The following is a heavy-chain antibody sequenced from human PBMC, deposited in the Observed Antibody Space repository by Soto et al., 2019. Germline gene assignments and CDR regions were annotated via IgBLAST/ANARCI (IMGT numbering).Heavy chain of an antibody. D-gene: IGHD4-17*01. CDR2: VYYSGTT. Sequence: SETLSLTCSVSGGSVSNKTYYWSWIRQPPGKRPEWIGYVYYSGTTNYNPSLKSRVTISVDLSKNQFSLRLSSVTTADTALYYCARTTAVPNTLRSRYFFDYWGQGTLVTVSS. J-gene: IGHJ4*02. V-gene: IGHV4-61*01. CDR3: ARTTAVPNTLRSRYFFDY. CDR1: GGSVSNKTYY.